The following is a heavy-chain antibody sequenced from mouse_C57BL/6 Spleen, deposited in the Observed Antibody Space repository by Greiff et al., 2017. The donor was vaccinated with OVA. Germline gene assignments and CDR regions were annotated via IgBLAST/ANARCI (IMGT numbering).Heavy chain of an antibody. V-gene: IGHV5-4*01. CDR3: ARLYDGYYEDYAMDY. D-gene: IGHD2-3*01. Sequence: EVHLVESGGGLVKPGGSLKLSCAASGFTFSSYAMSWVRQTPEKRLEWVATISDGGSYTYYPDNVKGRFTISRDNAKNNLYLQMSHLKSEDTAMYYCARLYDGYYEDYAMDYWGQGTSVTVSS. J-gene: IGHJ4*01. CDR1: GFTFSSYA. CDR2: ISDGGSYT.